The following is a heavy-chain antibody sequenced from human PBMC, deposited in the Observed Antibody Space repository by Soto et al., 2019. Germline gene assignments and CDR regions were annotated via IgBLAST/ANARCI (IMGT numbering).Heavy chain of an antibody. CDR3: ARATPAGSADF. J-gene: IGHJ4*02. CDR2: ISYSGSS. D-gene: IGHD2-2*01. Sequence: QVQLQASGPGLVKPSQTLSLTCTVSGGSNIRDGYYWSWIRQHPGKGLEWIAYISYSGSSYSNPSLKSRVTISADTSKNPFSLRLTSVTAADTAVYFCARATPAGSADFWGQGTLVTVSS. CDR1: GGSNIRDGYY. V-gene: IGHV4-31*03.